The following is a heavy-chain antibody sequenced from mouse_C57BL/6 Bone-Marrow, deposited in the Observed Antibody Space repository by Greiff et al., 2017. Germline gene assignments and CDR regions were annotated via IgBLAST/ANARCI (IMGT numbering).Heavy chain of an antibody. Sequence: VQLQQSGAELARPGASVKLSCKASGYTFTSYGISWVKQRPGQGLEWIGEIYPRRGNTYYNEKFKGKATLTADKSSSTAYMELRSLTSEDSAVYFCARRWLLRRYFDYWGQGTTLTVSS. J-gene: IGHJ2*01. D-gene: IGHD2-3*01. CDR1: GYTFTSYG. V-gene: IGHV1-81*01. CDR2: IYPRRGNT. CDR3: ARRWLLRRYFDY.